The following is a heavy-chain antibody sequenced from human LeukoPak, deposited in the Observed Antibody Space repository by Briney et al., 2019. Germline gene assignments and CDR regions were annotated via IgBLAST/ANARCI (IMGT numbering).Heavy chain of an antibody. J-gene: IGHJ6*02. D-gene: IGHD6-13*01. Sequence: SETLSLTCTVSDGSISGYYWGWIRQPAGKGLEWFGRIFTSGSANYNPSLTSRVTMSVDTSKNQFSLKLSSVTAADTAVYYCARLKGIAVAGTSYYYYGMVVWGQGTTVTVSS. V-gene: IGHV4-4*07. CDR1: DGSISGYY. CDR2: IFTSGSA. CDR3: ARLKGIAVAGTSYYYYGMVV.